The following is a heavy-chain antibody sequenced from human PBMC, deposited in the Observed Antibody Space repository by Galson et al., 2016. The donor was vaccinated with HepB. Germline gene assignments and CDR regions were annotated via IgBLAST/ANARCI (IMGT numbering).Heavy chain of an antibody. CDR3: AREHSTGWHFGVF. CDR1: GYTFPAYF. CDR2: INTNSGST. D-gene: IGHD6-19*01. J-gene: IGHJ1*01. Sequence: SVKVSCKGSGYTFPAYFVHWIRQAPGQGLEWVGRINTNSGSTDYAQRFQGRVTMTRNTSITTAYLEMSRLTSDDTAFYFCAREHSTGWHFGVFWGQGTLITVSS. V-gene: IGHV1-2*06.